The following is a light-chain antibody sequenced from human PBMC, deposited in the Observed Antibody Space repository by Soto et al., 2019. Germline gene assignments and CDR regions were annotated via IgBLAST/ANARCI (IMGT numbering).Light chain of an antibody. CDR1: QDIRGA. CDR3: QQFNSYPVT. CDR2: DVS. J-gene: IGKJ5*01. V-gene: IGKV1-13*02. Sequence: ALQVTQSPSSLSASVGDRVTITCLASQDIRGALALYQQKPGKPPKLLIYDVSTLENGVPSRFSGDSSGTQFTLTISGLQPEDFGTYYCQQFNSYPVTFGHGTRLDIK.